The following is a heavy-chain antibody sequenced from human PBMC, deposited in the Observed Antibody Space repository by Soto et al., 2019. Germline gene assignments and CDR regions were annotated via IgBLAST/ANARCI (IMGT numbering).Heavy chain of an antibody. V-gene: IGHV4-34*01. J-gene: IGHJ4*02. Sequence: QVHFQQWGAGLLKSSETLSLTCAVYGGSFRDYSWSWVRQPPGKGLEWIGQINHSGSTNYNPSLKSRVTISVDTSKNQFSLKLSSVTAADTAVYYCARTSRFDSWGQGTLVTVSS. CDR1: GGSFRDYS. CDR2: INHSGST. D-gene: IGHD6-6*01. CDR3: ARTSRFDS.